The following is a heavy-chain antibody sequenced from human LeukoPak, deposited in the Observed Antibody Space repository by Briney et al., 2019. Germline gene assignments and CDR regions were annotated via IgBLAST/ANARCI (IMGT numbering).Heavy chain of an antibody. D-gene: IGHD5-18*01. Sequence: GGSLRLSCAASGFTFSSYAMSWVRQAPGKGLEWVSAISGSGGSTYYADSVKGRFTISRDNSKNTLYLQMNSLRAEDTAVYYCAKFGTVDTAMVAEYYFDYWGQGTLVTVSP. CDR2: ISGSGGST. CDR3: AKFGTVDTAMVAEYYFDY. J-gene: IGHJ4*02. V-gene: IGHV3-23*01. CDR1: GFTFSSYA.